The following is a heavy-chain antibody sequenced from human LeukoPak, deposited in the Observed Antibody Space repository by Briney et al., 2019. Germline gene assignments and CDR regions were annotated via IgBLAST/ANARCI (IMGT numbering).Heavy chain of an antibody. J-gene: IGHJ4*02. D-gene: IGHD5-24*01. CDR1: GDSMKSYY. CDR2: IYYTGST. Sequence: PSETLSLTCTVSGDSMKSYYWTWIRQPPGKGLEWIGYIYYTGSTNYNPSFKSRVTISVDKSKNHFTLKLSSVTAADTAVYYCARGARAGYNLEPFDYWGQGTLVTVSS. V-gene: IGHV4-59*08. CDR3: ARGARAGYNLEPFDY.